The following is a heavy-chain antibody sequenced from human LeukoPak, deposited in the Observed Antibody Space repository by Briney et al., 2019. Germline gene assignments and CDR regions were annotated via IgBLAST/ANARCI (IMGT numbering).Heavy chain of an antibody. Sequence: PGGSLRLSCAASGCTFSSYSMNWVRQAPGKGLDGVSSISSSSSYLYYADSVRGRFTISRDNDKNSLYLQMNSLRAEDTAVYYCAREWVRYNWNDANYYYMDVWGKGTTVTVSS. V-gene: IGHV3-21*01. CDR2: ISSSSSYL. CDR3: AREWVRYNWNDANYYYMDV. D-gene: IGHD1-20*01. CDR1: GCTFSSYS. J-gene: IGHJ6*03.